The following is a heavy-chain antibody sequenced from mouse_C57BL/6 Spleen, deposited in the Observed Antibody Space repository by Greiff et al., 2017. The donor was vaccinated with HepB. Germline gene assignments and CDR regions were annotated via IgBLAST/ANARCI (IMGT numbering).Heavy chain of an antibody. CDR3: ARDYSTSDYYAMDY. CDR2: ISSGSSTI. V-gene: IGHV5-17*01. CDR1: GFTFSDYG. Sequence: DVMLVESGGGLVKPGGSLKLSCAASGFTFSDYGMHWVRQAPEKGLEWVAYISSGSSTIYYADTVKGRFTISRDNAKNTLFLQMTSLRSEDTAMYYCARDYSTSDYYAMDYWGQGTSVTVSS. J-gene: IGHJ4*01. D-gene: IGHD2-5*01.